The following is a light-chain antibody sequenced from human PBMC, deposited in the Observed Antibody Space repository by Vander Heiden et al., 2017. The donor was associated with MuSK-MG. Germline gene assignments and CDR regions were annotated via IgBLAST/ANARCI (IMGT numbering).Light chain of an antibody. CDR2: GHN. V-gene: IGLV1-40*01. CDR1: SPNIGATYA. CDR3: QSYDNSLSGWV. J-gene: IGLJ3*02. Sequence: QSVLTPPPSVSGAPGQRVTFSCTGSSPNIGATYAITRYHYGPGTAPKLLIYGHNNRPSGVPDRFSGSKSGTSASLAITGLQAEDEADYYCQSYDNSLSGWVFGGGTKLTVL.